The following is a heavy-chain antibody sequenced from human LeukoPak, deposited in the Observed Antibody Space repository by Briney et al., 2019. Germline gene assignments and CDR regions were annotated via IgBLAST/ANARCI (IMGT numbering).Heavy chain of an antibody. Sequence: GGSVRLSCAASGFTFRNYWMTWVRQVPGKGLEWVANIKEDGSDKNYVDSVKGRFTISRDNAKNSLFLQMISLRAEDTAVYYCVRGLRPRQIHYAMDVWGQGTTVIVSS. CDR2: IKEDGSDK. D-gene: IGHD2-8*01. CDR3: VRGLRPRQIHYAMDV. J-gene: IGHJ6*02. CDR1: GFTFRNYW. V-gene: IGHV3-7*01.